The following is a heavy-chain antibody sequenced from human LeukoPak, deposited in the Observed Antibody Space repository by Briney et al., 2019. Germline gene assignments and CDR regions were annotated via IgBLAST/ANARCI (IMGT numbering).Heavy chain of an antibody. Sequence: GGSLRLSCAASGFTVSSNYMSWVRQAPGKGLECVSIIYSGGTTYYADFVKGRFTISRDNSKNMLYLQMNSLRAEDTAVYYCARDSDYLPGNWGQGTLVTVSS. CDR3: ARDSDYLPGN. CDR2: IYSGGTT. D-gene: IGHD3-16*01. J-gene: IGHJ4*02. CDR1: GFTVSSNY. V-gene: IGHV3-66*02.